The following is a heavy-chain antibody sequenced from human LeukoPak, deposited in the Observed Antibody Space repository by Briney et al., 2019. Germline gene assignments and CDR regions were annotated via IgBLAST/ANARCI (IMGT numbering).Heavy chain of an antibody. V-gene: IGHV4-39*07. CDR3: ARYLDSSGLGY. J-gene: IGHJ4*02. D-gene: IGHD3-22*01. CDR1: GGSISSSSYY. Sequence: SGTLSLTCTVSGGSISSSSYYWGWIRQPPGKGLEWIGSIYYSGSTYYNPSLKSRVTISVDTSKNQFSLKLSSVTAADTAVYYCARYLDSSGLGYWGQGTLVTVSS. CDR2: IYYSGST.